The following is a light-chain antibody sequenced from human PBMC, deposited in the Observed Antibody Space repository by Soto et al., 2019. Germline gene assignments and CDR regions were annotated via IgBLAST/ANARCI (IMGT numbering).Light chain of an antibody. CDR3: QQYNTWPPT. CDR1: QSVSGN. CDR2: GAS. V-gene: IGKV3-15*01. Sequence: EIVMTQSPATLSVSPGERATLSCRASQSVSGNLAWYQQKPGQAPRLLIYGASTGATGIPARFSGSGSGTAFTLTISSLQSEDFAVYYCQQYNTWPPTFGQGTKVEIK. J-gene: IGKJ1*01.